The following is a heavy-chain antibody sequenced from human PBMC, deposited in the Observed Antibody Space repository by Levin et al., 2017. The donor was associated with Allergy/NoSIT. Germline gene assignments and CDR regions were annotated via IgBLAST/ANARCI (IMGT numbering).Heavy chain of an antibody. CDR2: INPNTGGT. J-gene: IGHJ5*02. V-gene: IGHV1-2*06. CDR1: GYTFSDYF. D-gene: IGHD4-17*01. Sequence: GASVKVSCRTSGYTFSDYFLHWVRQAPGQGLEWLGRINPNTGGTDFAQVFQGRVTMTSDTSISTAYMEVSRLQSDDPAIYYCARGGAYADNWFDPWGQGTLVTVSS. CDR3: ARGGAYADNWFDP.